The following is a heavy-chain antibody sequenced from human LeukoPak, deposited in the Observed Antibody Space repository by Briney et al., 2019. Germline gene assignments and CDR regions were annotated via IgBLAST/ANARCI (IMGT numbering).Heavy chain of an antibody. CDR2: ISSSGSTI. J-gene: IGHJ4*02. CDR1: GFTLSSYE. D-gene: IGHD3-10*01. Sequence: GGSLRLSCAASGFTLSSYEMNWVRQAPGKGLEWVSYISSSGSTIYYADSVKGRFSISRDNAKNSLYLQMNSLRAEDTAVYYCARTIAGSGNPAPLINPEAYYFDYWGQGTLVTVSP. CDR3: ARTIAGSGNPAPLINPEAYYFDY. V-gene: IGHV3-48*03.